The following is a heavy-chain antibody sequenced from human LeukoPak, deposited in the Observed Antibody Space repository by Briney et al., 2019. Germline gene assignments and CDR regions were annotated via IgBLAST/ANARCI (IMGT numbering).Heavy chain of an antibody. V-gene: IGHV4-59*12. CDR2: IYYSGST. D-gene: IGHD3-10*01. Sequence: PSETLSLTCTVSGGSISSYYWSWIRQPPGKGLEWIGYIYYSGSTNYNPSLKSRVTISVDTSKNQFSLKLSSVTAADTAVYYCARSPTWINGYYYGSGSYSNHRLFDYWGQGTLVTVSS. CDR3: ARSPTWINGYYYGSGSYSNHRLFDY. CDR1: GGSISSYY. J-gene: IGHJ4*02.